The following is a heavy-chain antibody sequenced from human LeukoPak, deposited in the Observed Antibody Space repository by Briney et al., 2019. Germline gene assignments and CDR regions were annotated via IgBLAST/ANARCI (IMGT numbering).Heavy chain of an antibody. Sequence: GGSLRLSCAASGFTFSSYAMHWVRQAPGKGLEWVAVISYDGSNKYYADSVKGRFTISRDNSKNTLYLQMNSLRAEDTAVYYCAKDISRDYDFWSGYYYYMDVWGKGTTVTVSS. J-gene: IGHJ6*03. CDR3: AKDISRDYDFWSGYYYYMDV. CDR1: GFTFSSYA. D-gene: IGHD3-3*01. CDR2: ISYDGSNK. V-gene: IGHV3-30*04.